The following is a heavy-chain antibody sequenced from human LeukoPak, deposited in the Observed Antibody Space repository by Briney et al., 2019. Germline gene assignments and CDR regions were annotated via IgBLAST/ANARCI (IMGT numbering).Heavy chain of an antibody. CDR2: INPNSGGT. D-gene: IGHD3-3*01. Sequence: ASVTVSCKASGYTFTGYYMHWVRQAPGQGLEWMGWINPNSGGTNYAQKFQGRVTMTRDTSISTAYMELSRLRSDDTAVYYCARDQRAYDFWSGDYWGQGTLVTVSS. CDR3: ARDQRAYDFWSGDY. CDR1: GYTFTGYY. V-gene: IGHV1-2*02. J-gene: IGHJ4*02.